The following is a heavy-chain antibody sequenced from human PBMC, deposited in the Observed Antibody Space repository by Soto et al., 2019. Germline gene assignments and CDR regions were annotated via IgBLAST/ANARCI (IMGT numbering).Heavy chain of an antibody. CDR3: ARVGVGATSPYFDY. CDR2: IYYSGST. CDR1: GGSVSSGSYY. V-gene: IGHV4-61*01. Sequence: SETLSLTCTVSGGSVSSGSYYWSWIRQPPGKGLEWIGYIYYSGSTNYNPSLKSRVTISVDTSKNQFSLKLSSVTAVDTAVYYCARVGVGATSPYFDYWGQGTLVTVSS. D-gene: IGHD1-26*01. J-gene: IGHJ4*02.